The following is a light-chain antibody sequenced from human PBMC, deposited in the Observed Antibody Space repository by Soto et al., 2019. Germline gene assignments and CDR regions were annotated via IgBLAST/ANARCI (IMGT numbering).Light chain of an antibody. CDR2: AAS. Sequence: DIQLTQSPSSLSASVGDRVTITCRASQGISNYLAWYQQKPGKVPKLLIYAASTLQSGVPSRFSGSGSGTDFTLTISSLQPEDVATYYCQKYNSAPPLTFGGGTKVEIK. CDR3: QKYNSAPPLT. J-gene: IGKJ4*01. CDR1: QGISNY. V-gene: IGKV1-27*01.